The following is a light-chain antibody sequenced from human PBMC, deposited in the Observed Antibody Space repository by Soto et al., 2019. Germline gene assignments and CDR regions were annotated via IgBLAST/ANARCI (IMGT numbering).Light chain of an antibody. CDR2: GAS. J-gene: IGKJ3*01. CDR3: QQYNSSQPEVT. CDR1: QSVNSNY. V-gene: IGKV3-20*01. Sequence: EIVLTQSPGTLSVSPGERVTLSCRASQSVNSNYLAWHQQRPGQAPMLLICGASYSATGIPDRFSGSGSGTDFNLTITRLQPEDFAVYYCQQYNSSQPEVTIGPGTEVDSK.